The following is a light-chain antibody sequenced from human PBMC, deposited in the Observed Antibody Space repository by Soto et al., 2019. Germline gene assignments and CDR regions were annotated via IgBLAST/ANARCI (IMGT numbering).Light chain of an antibody. CDR3: AVWDDSLNGHV. CDR1: SSNIGSNT. CDR2: SNN. V-gene: IGLV1-44*01. Sequence: QSALTQPPSASGTPGQRVTISCSGSSSNIGSNTVNWYQQLPGTAPKLLIYSNNQRPSGVPDRFSGSKSGTSASLAISGLQSEDEADYYCAVWDDSLNGHVFGTGTKVTV. J-gene: IGLJ1*01.